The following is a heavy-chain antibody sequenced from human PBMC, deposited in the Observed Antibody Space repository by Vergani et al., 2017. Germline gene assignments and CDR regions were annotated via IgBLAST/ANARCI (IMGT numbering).Heavy chain of an antibody. D-gene: IGHD3-22*01. CDR1: GFTFSSYW. J-gene: IGHJ2*01. V-gene: IGHV3-74*01. Sequence: EVQLVESGGGLVQPGGSLRLSCAASGFTFSSYWMHWVRQAPGKGLVWVSRINSDGSSTSYADSVKGRFTISRDNAKNTLHLQMNSLRAEDTAVYYCAREASSTMIAKLYWYFDLWGRGTLVTVSS. CDR3: AREASSTMIAKLYWYFDL. CDR2: INSDGSST.